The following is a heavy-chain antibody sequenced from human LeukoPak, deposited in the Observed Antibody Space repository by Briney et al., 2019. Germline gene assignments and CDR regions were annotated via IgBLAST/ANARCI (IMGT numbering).Heavy chain of an antibody. CDR1: EFTFSSYY. Sequence: GGSLRLSCAVSEFTFSSYYMNWVRQAPGKGLEWVAVISYDGSNKYYADSVKGRFTISRDNSKNTLYPQMNSLRAEDTAVYYCAKAATQWLVLYPFQHWGQGTLVTVSS. V-gene: IGHV3-30*18. J-gene: IGHJ1*01. CDR2: ISYDGSNK. CDR3: AKAATQWLVLYPFQH. D-gene: IGHD6-19*01.